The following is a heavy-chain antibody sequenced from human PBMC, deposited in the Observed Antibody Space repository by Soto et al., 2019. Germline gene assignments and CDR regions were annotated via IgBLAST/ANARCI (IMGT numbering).Heavy chain of an antibody. CDR2: IYYSGST. V-gene: IGHV4-30-4*01. D-gene: IGHD3-22*01. J-gene: IGHJ5*02. Sequence: QVQLQESGPGLVKPSQTLSLTCTVSGGSISSGDYYWSRIRQPPGKGLEWIGYIYYSGSTYYHPSLKSQVTISLAPSMNQFPRKLGSVPAADTAVYYWARGSFYYDSSGYYPSWGQGPLVTVS. CDR3: ARGSFYYDSSGYYPS. CDR1: GGSISSGDYY.